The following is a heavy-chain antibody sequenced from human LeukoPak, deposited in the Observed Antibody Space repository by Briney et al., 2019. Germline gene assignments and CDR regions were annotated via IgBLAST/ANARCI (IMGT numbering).Heavy chain of an antibody. CDR1: GFTFSSYG. CDR3: ARQYSNYKNGPWFDP. D-gene: IGHD4-11*01. CDR2: IWYDGSNK. Sequence: GSLRLSCAASGFTFSSYGMHWVRQAPGKGLEWVAVIWYDGSNKYYADSVKGRFTISRDNSKNTLYLQMNSLRAEDTAVYYCARQYSNYKNGPWFDPWGQGTLVTVSS. V-gene: IGHV3-33*01. J-gene: IGHJ5*02.